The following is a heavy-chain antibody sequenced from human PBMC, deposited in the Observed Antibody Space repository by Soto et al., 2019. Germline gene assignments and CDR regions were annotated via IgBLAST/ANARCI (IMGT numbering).Heavy chain of an antibody. CDR2: IYYNGNT. D-gene: IGHD1-1*01. CDR3: AATTVWSFQL. Sequence: QVQLQESGPGLVKPSETLSLTCTVSGGSVRSGSYYWSWILQPPGKGLEWIGYIYYNGNTNYNPSVTSRIIISLETSKHPLSLKLHSVTSAVTAVYHSAATTVWSFQLWGQGSLVTVSS. CDR1: GGSVRSGSYY. J-gene: IGHJ1*01. V-gene: IGHV4-61*01.